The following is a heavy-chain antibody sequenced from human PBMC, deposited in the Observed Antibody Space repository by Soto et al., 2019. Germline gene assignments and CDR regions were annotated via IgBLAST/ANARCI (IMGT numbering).Heavy chain of an antibody. CDR1: GYTFTSYG. V-gene: IGHV1-18*01. CDR3: ARDGFGWYDDYSSYYYYGMDV. Sequence: GASVKVSCKASGYTFTSYGISWVRQAPGQGLEWMGWISAYNGNTNYAQKLQGRVTMTTDTSTSTAYMELRSLRSDDTAVYYCARDGFGWYDDYSSYYYYGMDVWGQGTTVTVSS. CDR2: ISAYNGNT. J-gene: IGHJ6*02. D-gene: IGHD4-17*01.